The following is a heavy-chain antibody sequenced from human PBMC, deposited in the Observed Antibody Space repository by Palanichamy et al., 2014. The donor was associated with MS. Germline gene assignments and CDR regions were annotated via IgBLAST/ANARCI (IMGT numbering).Heavy chain of an antibody. J-gene: IGHJ3*02. V-gene: IGHV5-51*01. D-gene: IGHD3-22*01. CDR2: IYSGDSDT. CDR1: GYNFGNYW. Sequence: EVQLVQSGTEVKKPGESLKISRKGSGYNFGNYWIGWVRQMPGKGLEWMGVIYSGDSDTTYSPSFQGQVTISADKSISTAYLQWRSLKASDTAMYYCARRVKTDYYDSSGYPQAFDMWGQGTMVTVSS. CDR3: ARRVKTDYYDSSGYPQAFDM.